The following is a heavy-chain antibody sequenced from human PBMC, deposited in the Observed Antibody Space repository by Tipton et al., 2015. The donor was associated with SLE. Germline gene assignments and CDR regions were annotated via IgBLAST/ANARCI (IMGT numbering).Heavy chain of an antibody. CDR2: INSDGRST. CDR3: AGEWFALDI. J-gene: IGHJ3*02. CDR1: GFNFRSYW. Sequence: SLRLSCVGSGFNFRSYWMHWVRQVPGKGLVWVSRINSDGRSTTYADSINGRFSISRDNTKNTLYLQISSLKIEDTAVYYCAGEWFALDIWGQGTLVTVSS. V-gene: IGHV3-74*01. D-gene: IGHD3-22*01.